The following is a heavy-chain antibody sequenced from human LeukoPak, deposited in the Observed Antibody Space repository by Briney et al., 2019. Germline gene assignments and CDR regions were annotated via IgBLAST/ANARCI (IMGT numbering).Heavy chain of an antibody. CDR1: GFTFDDYG. J-gene: IGHJ6*03. V-gene: IGHV3-20*04. D-gene: IGHD6-13*01. CDR3: ARVGYSSSWYYYYYYYMDV. Sequence: PGGSLRLSCAASGFTFDDYGMSWVRQAPGKGLEWVSGINWNGGSTGYADSVKGRFTISRDNAKNSLYLQMNSLRAEDTALYYCARVGYSSSWYYYYYYYMDVWGKGTTVTVSS. CDR2: INWNGGST.